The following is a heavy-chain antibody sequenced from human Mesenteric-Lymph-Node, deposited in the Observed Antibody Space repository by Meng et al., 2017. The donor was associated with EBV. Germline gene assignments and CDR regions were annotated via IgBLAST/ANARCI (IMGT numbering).Heavy chain of an antibody. CDR2: FDPEDGET. CDR3: AFRPTYYYDSSGYYYSQ. CDR1: GYTPTEPS. V-gene: IGHV1-24*01. D-gene: IGHD3-22*01. Sequence: QGDLGQCWAEVKKPGAYVKVACKVSGYTPTEPSMHWVRQAPGKGLEWMGGFDPEDGETIYAQKFQGRVTMTEDPATDTAYMELSSLRSEDTAVYYCAFRPTYYYDSSGYYYSQWGQGTLVTVSS. J-gene: IGHJ4*02.